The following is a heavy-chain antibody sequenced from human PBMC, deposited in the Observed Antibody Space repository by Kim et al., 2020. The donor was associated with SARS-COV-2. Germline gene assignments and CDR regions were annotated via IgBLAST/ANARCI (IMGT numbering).Heavy chain of an antibody. CDR3: ASGSTVTSFDY. V-gene: IGHV4-4*09. D-gene: IGHD4-17*01. J-gene: IGHJ4*02. Sequence: NYNPSLRRRVTKSVDRAKNQYSLKLSSGTAADTAVYYCASGSTVTSFDYWGQGTLVTVSS.